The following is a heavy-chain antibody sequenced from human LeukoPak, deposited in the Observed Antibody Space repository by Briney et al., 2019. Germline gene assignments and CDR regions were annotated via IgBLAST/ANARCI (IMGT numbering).Heavy chain of an antibody. CDR1: GFTFSDYY. V-gene: IGHV3-11*01. Sequence: GGSLRLSCAASGFTFSDYYMSWIRQAPGKGLEWVSYISSSGSTIYYADSVKGRFTISRDNAKNSLYLQMNSLRAEDTAVYYCARGKKELRSSSSWSSLDYWGQGTLVTVSS. CDR3: ARGKKELRSSSSWSSLDY. CDR2: ISSSGSTI. J-gene: IGHJ4*02. D-gene: IGHD6-13*01.